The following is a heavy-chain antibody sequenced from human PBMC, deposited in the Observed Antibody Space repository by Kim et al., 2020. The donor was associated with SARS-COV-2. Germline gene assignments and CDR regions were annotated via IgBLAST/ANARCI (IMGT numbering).Heavy chain of an antibody. D-gene: IGHD3-3*01. J-gene: IGHJ6*02. CDR1: GFSFNTYT. CDR2: ISSTSTYI. V-gene: IGHV3-21*01. CDR3: ARKYFDFWRGYYGAVLYYFVIDV. Sequence: GGSLRLSCAASGFSFNTYTMNWVRQAPGKGLEWLSSISSTSTYIFYADSVKGRFTISRDNAKNSLYLQMNSLRAEDTAVYYCARKYFDFWRGYYGAVLYYFVIDVWGQGSTVTV.